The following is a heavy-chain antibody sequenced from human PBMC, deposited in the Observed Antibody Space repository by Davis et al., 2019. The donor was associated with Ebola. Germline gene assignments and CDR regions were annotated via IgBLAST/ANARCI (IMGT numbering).Heavy chain of an antibody. Sequence: GGSLRLSCAASGFSVGDNYMSWVRQAPGKGLEWISVIYTGGPTYYADSVKGRFTSSRDNAKNSLYLQMNSLRVEDTAVYYCARDWAGLDVWGKGTTVTVSS. CDR3: ARDWAGLDV. CDR1: GFSVGDNY. V-gene: IGHV3-66*02. CDR2: IYTGGPT. J-gene: IGHJ6*04. D-gene: IGHD2-21*01.